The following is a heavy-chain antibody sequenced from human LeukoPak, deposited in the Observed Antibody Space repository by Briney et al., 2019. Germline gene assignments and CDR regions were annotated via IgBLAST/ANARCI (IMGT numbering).Heavy chain of an antibody. V-gene: IGHV4-38-2*02. CDR3: ARHYSVGGESYKWFDP. D-gene: IGHD2-21*01. CDR1: GYSSSSGYY. CDR2: IYHSGRT. Sequence: PSETLSLTCTVSGYSSSSGYYWGWIRQPPGKGLEWIGSIYHSGRTFYNPSLKSRITISLDTSKNQVSLKLRSVTAADTAVYYCARHYSVGGESYKWFDPWGQGTLVTVFS. J-gene: IGHJ5*02.